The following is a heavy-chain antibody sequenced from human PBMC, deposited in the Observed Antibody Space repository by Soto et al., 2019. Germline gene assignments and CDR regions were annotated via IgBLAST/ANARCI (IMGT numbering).Heavy chain of an antibody. Sequence: KTSETLSLTCTVSGGSISSGDYYCIWIRQPPGKGLEWIGYIYYSGSTYYNPSLKSRVTISVDTSKNQFSLKLSSVTAADTAVYYCAREGPPSSSWYGRWFDPWGQGTLVTVSS. CDR3: AREGPPSSSWYGRWFDP. D-gene: IGHD6-13*01. CDR1: GGSISSGDYY. CDR2: IYYSGST. V-gene: IGHV4-30-4*01. J-gene: IGHJ5*02.